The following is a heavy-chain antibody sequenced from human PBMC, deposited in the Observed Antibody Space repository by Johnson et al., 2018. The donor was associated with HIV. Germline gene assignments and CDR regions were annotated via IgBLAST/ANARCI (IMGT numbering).Heavy chain of an antibody. Sequence: QMQLVESGGGLVQPGGSLRLSSAASGFTFSDYYIHRIRQAPGKGPYWLAFITGRGTAIYADSVKGRFTISRDNAKSSVILQVNSLTAEDTATYYCAKEWSAFDIWGQGTMVTVAA. J-gene: IGHJ3*02. CDR2: ITGRGTAI. CDR1: GFTFSDYY. CDR3: AKEWSAFDI. D-gene: IGHD1-26*01. V-gene: IGHV3-11*04.